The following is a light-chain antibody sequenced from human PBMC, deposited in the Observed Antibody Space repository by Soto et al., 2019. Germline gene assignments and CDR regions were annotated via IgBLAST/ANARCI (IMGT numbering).Light chain of an antibody. V-gene: IGKV4-1*01. Sequence: DIVMTQSPDSLAVSLGERATINCKSIQSILHCANNENFLAWYQQKAGQPPKLLLYWASTRESGIPDRVSGSGSVTEFTLTISSLQAEDVAVYYCQQYYNTPLTFCGGTQVEIK. J-gene: IGKJ4*01. CDR1: QSILHCANNENF. CDR2: WAS. CDR3: QQYYNTPLT.